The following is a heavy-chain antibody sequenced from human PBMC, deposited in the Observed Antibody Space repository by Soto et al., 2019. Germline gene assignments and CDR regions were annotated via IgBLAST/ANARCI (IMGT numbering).Heavy chain of an antibody. CDR3: ATVWGDGMITFGGVPSY. CDR1: GYTLTELS. J-gene: IGHJ4*02. CDR2: FDPEDGET. D-gene: IGHD3-16*01. V-gene: IGHV1-24*01. Sequence: ASVKVSCKVSGYTLTELSMHWVRQAPGKGLEWMGGFDPEDGETIYAQKFQGRVTMTEDTSTDTAYMELSSLRSEDTAVYYCATVWGDGMITFGGVPSYWGQGTLVTVSS.